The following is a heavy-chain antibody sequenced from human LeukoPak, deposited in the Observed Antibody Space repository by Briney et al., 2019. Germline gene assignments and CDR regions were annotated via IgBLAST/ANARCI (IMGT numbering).Heavy chain of an antibody. CDR3: ARGSDSSSWTLFDY. CDR1: GYTFTSYD. V-gene: IGHV1-8*02. Sequence: ASVKVSCKASGYTFTSYDINWVRQATGQGLEWMGWMNPNSGNTGYAQKFQDRVTMTRNTSISTAYMELSSLRSEDTAVYYCARGSDSSSWTLFDYWGQGTLVTVSS. J-gene: IGHJ4*02. D-gene: IGHD6-13*01. CDR2: MNPNSGNT.